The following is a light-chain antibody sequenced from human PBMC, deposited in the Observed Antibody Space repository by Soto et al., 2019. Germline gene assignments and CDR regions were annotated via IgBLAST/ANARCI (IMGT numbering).Light chain of an antibody. V-gene: IGKV1D-16*01. Sequence: DIQMTQSPSSLSASIGDRVTITCRASQDLDRWLAWYQQKPGKAPKLLIYAASSLQSGVPSRFSGSGSGTDFTLTISCLQSEDFATYYCQQYYSYPLTFGGGTKVDIK. CDR2: AAS. CDR3: QQYYSYPLT. CDR1: QDLDRW. J-gene: IGKJ4*01.